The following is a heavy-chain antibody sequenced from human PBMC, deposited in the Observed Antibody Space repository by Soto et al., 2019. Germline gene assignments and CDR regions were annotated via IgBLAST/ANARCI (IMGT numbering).Heavy chain of an antibody. Sequence: SETLSLTCGVPGGSLSGATYAWNWIRQPPGKGLEWIGDIFPSGTTYYNPSLKSRVTISIDVSKNQYSLSLRSLTAADTAVYYCARSREFDYWSQGTPVTVSS. V-gene: IGHV4-30-2*01. J-gene: IGHJ4*02. CDR3: ARSREFDY. CDR2: IFPSGTT. CDR1: GGSLSGATYA.